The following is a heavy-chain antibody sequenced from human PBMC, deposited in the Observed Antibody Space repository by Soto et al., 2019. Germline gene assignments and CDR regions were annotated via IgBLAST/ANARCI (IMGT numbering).Heavy chain of an antibody. Sequence: EVQLLESGGGLVQSGGSLRLSCEASGFTFSDFAMGWVRQAPGKGLEWVSHIGRNGLSIYFADSMRGRFTISRDNSKNVLYLHMNNVRDEDTALYYCVKGAIWGGDYTWYFDLWGRGTLVTVSS. CDR1: GFTFSDFA. V-gene: IGHV3-23*05. J-gene: IGHJ2*01. CDR3: VKGAIWGGDYTWYFDL. D-gene: IGHD4-17*01. CDR2: IGRNGLSI.